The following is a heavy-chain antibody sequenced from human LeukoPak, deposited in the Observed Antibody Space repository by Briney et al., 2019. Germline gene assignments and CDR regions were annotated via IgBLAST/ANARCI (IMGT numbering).Heavy chain of an antibody. V-gene: IGHV3-7*01. CDR2: INPDGSEK. Sequence: GGSLRLSCVASRFTFNKYYMSWVRQAPGKGLQWVANINPDGSEKYYVDSVKGRFTISRDNAKNSLYLQMNSLRAEDTAVYYCARTYAYDATGDRGHWGQGTLVTVSS. CDR3: ARTYAYDATGDRGH. J-gene: IGHJ4*02. CDR1: RFTFNKYY. D-gene: IGHD3-16*01.